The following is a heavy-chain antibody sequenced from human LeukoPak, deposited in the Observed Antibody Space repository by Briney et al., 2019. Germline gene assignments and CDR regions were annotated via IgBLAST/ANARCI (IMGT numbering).Heavy chain of an antibody. CDR3: ARGNIDTAMRRGYYQYYLDV. J-gene: IGHJ6*03. CDR1: DGSIDFYY. CDR2: IFYTGKT. V-gene: IGHV4-59*01. Sequence: ETSETLSLTCTVSDGSIDFYYWSWIRQSPGKELEWIGYIFYTGKTNYNPSLKSRLTLSVDTSKNQFSLKLSSVTAADTAVYYCARGNIDTAMRRGYYQYYLDVWGKGTTVTVS. D-gene: IGHD5-18*01.